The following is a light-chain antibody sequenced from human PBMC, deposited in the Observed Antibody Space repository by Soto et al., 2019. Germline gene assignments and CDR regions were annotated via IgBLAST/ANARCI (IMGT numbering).Light chain of an antibody. CDR3: PQSYSTPPLT. J-gene: IGKJ4*01. Sequence: DIQMTQSPSSLSASVGDRVTITCRASQSISSYLNWYQQKPGKAPKLLIYAASSLQSGVPSRFSGSGSGTDFTLTISSLQPEDFATYSCPQSYSTPPLTFGGGTKVEIK. CDR1: QSISSY. CDR2: AAS. V-gene: IGKV1-39*01.